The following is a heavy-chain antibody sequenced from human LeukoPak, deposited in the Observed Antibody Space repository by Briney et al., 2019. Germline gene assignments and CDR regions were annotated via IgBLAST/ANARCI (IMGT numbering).Heavy chain of an antibody. CDR3: ARGFSATTTRDY. J-gene: IGHJ4*02. Sequence: GASVKVSCKASGHTFTSYDINWVRQATGQGLEWMGLMNPNSGNTVYAQRFQGRVTMTRSTSISTAYMELSNLRSDDTAVYFCARGFSATTTRDYWGQETLVTVS. V-gene: IGHV1-8*01. D-gene: IGHD4-17*01. CDR2: MNPNSGNT. CDR1: GHTFTSYD.